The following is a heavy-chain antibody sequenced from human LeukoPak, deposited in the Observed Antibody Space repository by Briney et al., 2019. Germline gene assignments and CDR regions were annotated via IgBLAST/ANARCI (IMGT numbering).Heavy chain of an antibody. V-gene: IGHV3-30*04. Sequence: GGSVRLSCAASGFTFSFYTMHWVRQAPGKGLEWVAVISYDGSNKYFADSVKGRFTISRDNSKNTLYLQMNSLRPEDTAVYYCARVDRGYSYGFGFDIWGQGTMVTVSS. D-gene: IGHD5-18*01. CDR3: ARVDRGYSYGFGFDI. J-gene: IGHJ3*02. CDR1: GFTFSFYT. CDR2: ISYDGSNK.